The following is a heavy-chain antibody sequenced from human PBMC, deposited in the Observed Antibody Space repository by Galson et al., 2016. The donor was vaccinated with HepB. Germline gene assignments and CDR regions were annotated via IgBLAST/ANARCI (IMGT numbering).Heavy chain of an antibody. CDR1: GFMFKNYA. V-gene: IGHV3-23*01. CDR2: ISGSGGTT. J-gene: IGHJ4*02. CDR3: AKVFDYLNGWIDQ. D-gene: IGHD3-3*01. Sequence: SLRLSCAASGFMFKNYAMSWVRQAPGKGLEWVSVISGSGGTTFYAESAKGRFTISRDNSQNTVDLQMNSLRADDTAVYYCAKVFDYLNGWIDQWGQGTLVTVSS.